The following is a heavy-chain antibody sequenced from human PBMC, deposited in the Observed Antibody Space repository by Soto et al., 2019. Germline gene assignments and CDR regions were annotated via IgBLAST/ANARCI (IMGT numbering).Heavy chain of an antibody. V-gene: IGHV3-30*18. CDR3: AKGVAVATTSFQH. CDR1: GFTFSSYG. D-gene: IGHD2-15*01. J-gene: IGHJ1*01. CDR2: ISYAGSDK. Sequence: QVQLVESGGGVVQPGRSLRLSCAASGFTFSSYGMHWVRQAPGKGLEWVAVISYAGSDKYYADSVKGRFTISRDNSNNTLYLQMDSLRAEDTALSYCAKGVAVATTSFQHWGQGTLVTVSS.